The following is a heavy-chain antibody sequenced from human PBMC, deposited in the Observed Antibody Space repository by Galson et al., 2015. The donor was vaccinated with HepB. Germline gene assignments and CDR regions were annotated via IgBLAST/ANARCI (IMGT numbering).Heavy chain of an antibody. Sequence: SLRLSCAASGFTFGDYAMSWFRQAPGKGLEWVGFIRSKAYGGTTEYAASVKGRFTISRDDSKSIAYLQMNSLKTEDTAVYYCTREGLRISKGYYYYYYMDVWGKGTTVTVSS. CDR3: TREGLRISKGYYYYYYMDV. CDR1: GFTFGDYA. CDR2: IRSKAYGGTT. D-gene: IGHD3-16*01. V-gene: IGHV3-49*03. J-gene: IGHJ6*03.